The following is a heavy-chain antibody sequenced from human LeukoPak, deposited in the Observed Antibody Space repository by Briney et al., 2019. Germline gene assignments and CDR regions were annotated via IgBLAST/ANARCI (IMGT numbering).Heavy chain of an antibody. CDR2: IRYDGSNK. CDR1: GFIFSSYG. CDR3: AKDRVGAFYYYYMDV. V-gene: IGHV3-30*02. Sequence: PGGSLRLSCAASGFIFSSYGMHWVRQAPGKGLEWVAFIRYDGSNKYYADSVKGRFTISRDNSKNTLYLQMNSLRAEDTAVYYCAKDRVGAFYYYYMDVWGKGTTVTISS. D-gene: IGHD1-26*01. J-gene: IGHJ6*03.